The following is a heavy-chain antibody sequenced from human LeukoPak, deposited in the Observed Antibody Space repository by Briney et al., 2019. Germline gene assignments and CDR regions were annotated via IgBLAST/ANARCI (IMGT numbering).Heavy chain of an antibody. Sequence: SETLSLTCTVSGGSISSYYWSWIRQPPGKGLEWIGYIYYSGSTNYNPSLKSRVTISVDTSKNQFSLKLSSVTAADTAVYYCARDDWSGSNFDYWGQGTLVTVSS. V-gene: IGHV4-59*12. CDR1: GGSISSYY. D-gene: IGHD3-3*01. CDR2: IYYSGST. J-gene: IGHJ4*02. CDR3: ARDDWSGSNFDY.